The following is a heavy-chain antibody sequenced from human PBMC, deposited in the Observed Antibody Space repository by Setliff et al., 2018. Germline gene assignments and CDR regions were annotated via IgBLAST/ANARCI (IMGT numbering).Heavy chain of an antibody. D-gene: IGHD2-21*01. V-gene: IGHV3-21*04. J-gene: IGHJ4*02. CDR2: ISSSSSYI. CDR3: ARGGDYCGGECYIPPPDSY. CDR1: GFTFSSYS. Sequence: GGSLRLSCAASGFTFSSYSMNWVRQAPGKGLEWVSSISSSSSYIYYADSVKGRFTISRDNAKNSLYLQMNSLRAEDTALYYCARGGDYCGGECYIPPPDSYWGQGTLVTVSS.